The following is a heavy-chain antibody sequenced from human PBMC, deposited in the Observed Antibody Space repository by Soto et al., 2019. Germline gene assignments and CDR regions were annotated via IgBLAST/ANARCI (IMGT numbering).Heavy chain of an antibody. Sequence: EVQLAESGGGMVQPGGSLRLSCVASGFTFSSYDMHWVRQAPGKGLEYVSSISSNGGTTYYGNSVKGRFTISRDNSKNTLYLQMGSPRAEDMAVYYCVRRVSGNYDYWGQGTLVTVSS. J-gene: IGHJ4*02. V-gene: IGHV3-64*01. CDR2: ISSNGGTT. CDR1: GFTFSSYD. D-gene: IGHD1-7*01. CDR3: VRRVSGNYDY.